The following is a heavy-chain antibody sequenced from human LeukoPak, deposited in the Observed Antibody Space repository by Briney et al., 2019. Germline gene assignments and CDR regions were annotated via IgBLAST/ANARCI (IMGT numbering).Heavy chain of an antibody. CDR2: IKNDGSQT. Sequence: GGSLRLSCAASGFIFNKYWMTWFRQPPGKGLEWLASIKNDGSQTYYVDSVKGRFTISRDNAKNSLYLHMNSLRAEDTAVYYCARDQAGSGHYADYWGQGTLVTVSS. D-gene: IGHD3-10*01. CDR3: ARDQAGSGHYADY. CDR1: GFIFNKYW. V-gene: IGHV3-7*01. J-gene: IGHJ4*02.